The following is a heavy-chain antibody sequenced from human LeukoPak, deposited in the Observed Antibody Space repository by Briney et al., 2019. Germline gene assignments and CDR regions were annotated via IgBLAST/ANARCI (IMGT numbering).Heavy chain of an antibody. CDR2: ISYDGSNK. V-gene: IGHV3-30*04. CDR1: GFTFSSYA. J-gene: IGHJ4*02. CDR3: ARDPGLDCSGGSCYFDY. D-gene: IGHD2-15*01. Sequence: GGSLRLSCAASGFTFSSYAMHWVRQAPGKGLEWVAVISYDGSNKYYADSVKGRFTISRDNSKNTLYLQMNSLRAEDTAVYYCARDPGLDCSGGSCYFDYWGQGTLVTASS.